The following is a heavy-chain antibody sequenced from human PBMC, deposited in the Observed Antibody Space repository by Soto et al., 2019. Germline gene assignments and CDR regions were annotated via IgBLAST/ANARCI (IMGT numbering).Heavy chain of an antibody. V-gene: IGHV3-48*02. CDR1: GFTFSSFH. CDR2: ITSSSDTI. CDR3: ARVVVVIPLGYYYAMAG. Sequence: GGSLRLSCAASGFTFSSFHMNWVRQAPGRGLEWVAYITSSSDTIYYSDSVKGRFTISRDNGKNSLFLQMNSLRDEDTAVYYCARVVVVIPLGYYYAMAGWGQGTTVPVSS. D-gene: IGHD3-22*01. J-gene: IGHJ6*02.